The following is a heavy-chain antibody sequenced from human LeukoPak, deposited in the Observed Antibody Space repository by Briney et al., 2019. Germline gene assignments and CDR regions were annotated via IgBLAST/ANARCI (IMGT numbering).Heavy chain of an antibody. CDR1: GGSISSYY. V-gene: IGHV4-59*01. J-gene: IGHJ4*02. Sequence: PSETLSLTCTVSGGSISSYYWSWIRQPPGKGLEWIGYISYTGSTNYNPSLKSRVTISVDTSKNQFSLKLSSVTAADTAVYYCARLLSLGFDYWGQRTLVTVSS. CDR2: ISYTGST. D-gene: IGHD2/OR15-2a*01. CDR3: ARLLSLGFDY.